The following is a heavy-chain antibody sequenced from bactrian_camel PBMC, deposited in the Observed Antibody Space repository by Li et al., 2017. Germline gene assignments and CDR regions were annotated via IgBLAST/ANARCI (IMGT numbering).Heavy chain of an antibody. CDR2: IQIEVDGRRT. Sequence: HVQLVESGGGLVQPGGSLRLSCAASGFTFSRYWMYWVRQAPGKGLEWVSTIQIEVDGRRTLYADSVKGRFTTSRDNAEATVYLQMNGLKPEDTALYYCVRDYGNYDWTLGTWGQGTQVTVS. CDR1: GFTFSRYW. V-gene: IGHV3S1*01. D-gene: IGHD4*01. J-gene: IGHJ4*01. CDR3: VRDYGNYDWTLGT.